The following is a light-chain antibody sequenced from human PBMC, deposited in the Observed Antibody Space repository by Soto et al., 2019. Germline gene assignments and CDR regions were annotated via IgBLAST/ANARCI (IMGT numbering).Light chain of an antibody. V-gene: IGKV3-20*01. CDR1: QSVTSNY. CDR2: GAS. J-gene: IGKJ1*01. CDR3: QHYGSSPGT. Sequence: IVLTQSPGTLSLSPGERATLSCRASQSVTSNYLAWYQQKPGQAPWLLIFGASIRATGLPDRFSGSGSGTDFTLTISRLEPEDFAVYYCQHYGSSPGTFGQGTKVDIK.